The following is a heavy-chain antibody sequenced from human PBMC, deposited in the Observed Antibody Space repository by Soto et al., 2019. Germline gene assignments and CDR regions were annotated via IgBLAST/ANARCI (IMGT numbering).Heavy chain of an antibody. CDR2: ISYDSSNK. Sequence: VQLLASGGGLIQPGGSLRLSCANSGFTFSYGIHWLSQAPGQDLEWVAYISYDSSNKFYGDSVKGRFTISRDNSTSTQFLQMNSLRAEATAVYYCAKLVIGYCSGNTCDDYWGQGTLVAVAS. J-gene: IGHJ4*02. CDR1: GFTFSYG. CDR3: AKLVIGYCSGNTCDDY. V-gene: IGHV3-30*18. D-gene: IGHD2-15*01.